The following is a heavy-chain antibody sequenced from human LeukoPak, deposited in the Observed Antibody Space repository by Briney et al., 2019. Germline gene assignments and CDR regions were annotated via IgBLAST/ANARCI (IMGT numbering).Heavy chain of an antibody. V-gene: IGHV3-9*01. J-gene: IGHJ4*02. CDR3: AKGHFITMVRGVIGFPDY. CDR1: GFTFDDYA. CDR2: IRWNSCSI. D-gene: IGHD3-10*01. Sequence: PGGSLRLSCAASGFTFDDYAMHWVRQAPGKGLEWVSGIRWNSCSIGYADSVKGRFTISRDNAKNSLYMQMNSLRAEDRVLYYGAKGHFITMVRGVIGFPDYWGQGTLVTVSS.